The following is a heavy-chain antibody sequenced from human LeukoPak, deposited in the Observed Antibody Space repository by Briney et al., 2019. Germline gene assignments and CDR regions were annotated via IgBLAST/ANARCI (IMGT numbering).Heavy chain of an antibody. Sequence: GGSLRLSCAASGFTFSSYSMNWVRQAPGKGLEWVSSITRSSYIYYADSVKGRFTISRDNSKNTLYLQMNSLRAEDTAVYYCARVFAGRVEYFDYWGQGTLVTVSS. CDR3: ARVFAGRVEYFDY. CDR2: ITRSSYI. D-gene: IGHD1-1*01. J-gene: IGHJ4*02. CDR1: GFTFSSYS. V-gene: IGHV3-21*01.